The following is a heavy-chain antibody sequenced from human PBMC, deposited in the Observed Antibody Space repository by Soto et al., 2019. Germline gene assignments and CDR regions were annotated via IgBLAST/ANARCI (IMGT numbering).Heavy chain of an antibody. V-gene: IGHV1-2*02. Sequence: ASVKVSCKASGYTFTGYYMHWVRQAPGQGLEWMGWINPNSGGTNYAQKFQGRVTMTRDTPISTAYMELSRPRSDDTAVYYCAREGYCSSTSCLGDYYGMDVWGQGTTVTVSS. CDR3: AREGYCSSTSCLGDYYGMDV. J-gene: IGHJ6*02. D-gene: IGHD2-2*01. CDR1: GYTFTGYY. CDR2: INPNSGGT.